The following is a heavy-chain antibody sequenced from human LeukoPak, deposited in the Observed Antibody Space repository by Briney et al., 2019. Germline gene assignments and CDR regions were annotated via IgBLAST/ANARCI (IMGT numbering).Heavy chain of an antibody. V-gene: IGHV5-51*01. J-gene: IGHJ4*02. CDR3: ARRVTMVRGVYYFDY. Sequence: GESLKISCKGSRYSFTSYWIGWVRQMPGKGLEWMGIIYPGDSDTRYSPSFQGQVTISADKSISTAYLQWSSLKASDTAMYYCARRVTMVRGVYYFDYWGQGTLVTVSS. CDR1: RYSFTSYW. CDR2: IYPGDSDT. D-gene: IGHD3-10*01.